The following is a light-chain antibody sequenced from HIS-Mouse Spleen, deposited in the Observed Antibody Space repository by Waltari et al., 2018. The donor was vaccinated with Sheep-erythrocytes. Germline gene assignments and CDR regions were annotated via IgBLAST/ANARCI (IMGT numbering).Light chain of an antibody. CDR3: MQGT. CDR1: QSLVHSDGNTY. CDR2: KVS. J-gene: IGKJ2*01. V-gene: IGKV2-30*02. Sequence: DVVMTQSPLSLPVTLGQPASISCRSSQSLVHSDGNTYLNWFQQRPGQSPRRLIYKVSNRDSGVPDRFSGSGSGTDITLKISRVEAEDVGVYYCMQGTFGQGTKLEIK.